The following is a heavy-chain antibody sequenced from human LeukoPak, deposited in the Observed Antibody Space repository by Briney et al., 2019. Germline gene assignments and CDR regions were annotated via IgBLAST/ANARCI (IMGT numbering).Heavy chain of an antibody. CDR1: GFTFSTYG. J-gene: IGHJ4*02. Sequence: GGSLRLSCAASGFTFSTYGMNWVRQAPGKGLEWVSGISPSGDITYYADSVMDRFTISRDNSKNTLYLQMNSLRAEDTAVYYCAKLEMIVVVITGVSYWGQGTLVTVSS. CDR3: AKLEMIVVVITGVSY. D-gene: IGHD3-22*01. CDR2: ISPSGDIT. V-gene: IGHV3-23*01.